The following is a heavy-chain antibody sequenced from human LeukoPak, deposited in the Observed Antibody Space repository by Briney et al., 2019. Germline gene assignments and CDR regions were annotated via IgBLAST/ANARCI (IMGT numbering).Heavy chain of an antibody. D-gene: IGHD5-12*01. Sequence: GGSLRLSCAASGFTFSSYAMSWVRQAPGKGLEWVSAISGSGGSTYYADSVKGRFTISRDNSKNTLYLQMNSLRAEDTAVYYCARDLSGYVSGGDYWGQGTLVTVSS. V-gene: IGHV3-23*01. CDR2: ISGSGGST. CDR3: ARDLSGYVSGGDY. J-gene: IGHJ4*02. CDR1: GFTFSSYA.